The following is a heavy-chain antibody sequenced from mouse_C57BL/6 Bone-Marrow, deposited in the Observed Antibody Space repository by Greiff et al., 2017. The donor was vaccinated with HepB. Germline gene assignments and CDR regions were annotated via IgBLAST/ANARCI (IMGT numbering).Heavy chain of an antibody. CDR1: GYTFTDYY. CDR2: INPYNGGT. J-gene: IGHJ3*01. CDR3: ARDPAWFAY. V-gene: IGHV1-19*01. Sequence: EVKLMESGPVLVKPGASVKMSCKASGYTFTDYYMNWVKQSHGKSLEWIGVINPYNGGTSYNQKFKGKATLTVDKSSSTAYMELNSLTSEDSAVYYCARDPAWFAYWGQGTLVTVSA.